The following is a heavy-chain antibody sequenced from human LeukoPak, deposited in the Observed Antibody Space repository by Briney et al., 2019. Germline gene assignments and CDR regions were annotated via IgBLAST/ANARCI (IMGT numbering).Heavy chain of an antibody. V-gene: IGHV3-48*01. Sequence: GGSLRLSCGASGFNIRNFDMNWVRQAPGKGLEWISFMSTSSRTIHYAGSVKGRFVMSTDNARDSLYLQMNSLRGEDTAVYYCARAVRVRYYDVLTGQNYYYYMDVWGNGTAVTVSS. CDR3: ARAVRVRYYDVLTGQNYYYYMDV. CDR2: MSTSSRTI. CDR1: GFNIRNFD. J-gene: IGHJ6*03. D-gene: IGHD3-9*01.